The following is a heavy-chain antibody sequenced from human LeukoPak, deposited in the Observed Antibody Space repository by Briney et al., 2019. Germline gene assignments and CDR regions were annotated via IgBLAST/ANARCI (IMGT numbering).Heavy chain of an antibody. CDR2: IRYDGSNK. V-gene: IGHV3-30*02. Sequence: PGGSLRLSCAASGFTFSSYGMHWVRQAPGKGLEWVAFIRYDGSNKYYADSVKGRFTISRGNSKNTLYLQMNSLRAEDTAVYYCAKDPRYCSSTSCYGWGDYYYYYMDVWGKGTTVTISS. CDR1: GFTFSSYG. CDR3: AKDPRYCSSTSCYGWGDYYYYYMDV. D-gene: IGHD2-2*01. J-gene: IGHJ6*03.